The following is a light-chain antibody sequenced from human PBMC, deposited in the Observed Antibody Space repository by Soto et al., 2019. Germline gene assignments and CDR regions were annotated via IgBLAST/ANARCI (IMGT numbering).Light chain of an antibody. J-gene: IGKJ1*01. CDR1: QSVSGPS. CDR2: GLA. CDR3: QQYGNSLWT. V-gene: IGKV3-20*01. Sequence: EIVLTQSPGTLSLSPGERATLSCRASQSVSGPSLAWYQQKPGQAPRLLIFGLASRGTGTPDRFSGSGSGTDFTLTINRLEPEDFAVYFCQQYGNSLWTFGQGTKVDIK.